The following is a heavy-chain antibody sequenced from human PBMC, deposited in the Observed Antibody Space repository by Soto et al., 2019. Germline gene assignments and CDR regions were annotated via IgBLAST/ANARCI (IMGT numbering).Heavy chain of an antibody. V-gene: IGHV4-59*01. CDR2: IYHRGST. CDR3: ARDAGSGGFDY. CDR1: GGSITSYY. D-gene: IGHD3-16*01. J-gene: IGHJ4*02. Sequence: LSLTCTVSGGSITSYYWSWIRQPPGKELGWIGYIYHRGSTSYNPSLSSRVTISVDTSKNQFSLKLSSVTAADTAVYYCARDAGSGGFDYWGQGTLVTVSS.